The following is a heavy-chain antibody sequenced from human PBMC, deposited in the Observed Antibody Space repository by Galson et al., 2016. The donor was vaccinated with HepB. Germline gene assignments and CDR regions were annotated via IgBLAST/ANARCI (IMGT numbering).Heavy chain of an antibody. CDR1: EIGSHY. J-gene: IGHJ4*01. D-gene: IGHD3-10*01. CDR2: IYTGGTT. Sequence: SLRLSCAVSEIGSHYINWIRQAPGKGLEWLSVIYTGGTTDYAAAVKGRFTISRDNSGNTVHLQTNRLRAEDTAVYYCARSGETRSWYPKEFDHWGHGTLVTVSS. V-gene: IGHV3-66*01. CDR3: ARSGETRSWYPKEFDH.